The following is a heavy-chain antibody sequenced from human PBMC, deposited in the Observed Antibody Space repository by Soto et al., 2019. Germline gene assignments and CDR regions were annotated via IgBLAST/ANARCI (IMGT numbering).Heavy chain of an antibody. CDR1: GYTFTSYG. D-gene: IGHD6-19*01. J-gene: IGHJ5*02. V-gene: IGHV1-18*04. Sequence: ASVKVSCKASGYTFTSYGISWVRQAPGQGLEWMGWISAYNGNTNYAQKLQGRVTMTTDTSTSTAYMELRSLRSDDTAVYYCASDSSGWYGGWFDPWAREPWSPSPQ. CDR2: ISAYNGNT. CDR3: ASDSSGWYGGWFDP.